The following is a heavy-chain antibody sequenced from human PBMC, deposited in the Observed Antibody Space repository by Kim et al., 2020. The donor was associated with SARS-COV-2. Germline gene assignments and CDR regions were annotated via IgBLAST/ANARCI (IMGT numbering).Heavy chain of an antibody. CDR2: ISSSSSYT. CDR1: GFTFSDYY. J-gene: IGHJ4*02. V-gene: IGHV3-11*05. D-gene: IGHD3-10*01. Sequence: GGSLRLSCAASGFTFSDYYMSWIRQAPWKGLEWVSYISSSSSYTNYADSVKGRFTISRDNAKNSLYLQMNSLRAEDTAVYYCARVMYYYGSGSYYNDYWGQGTLVTVSS. CDR3: ARVMYYYGSGSYYNDY.